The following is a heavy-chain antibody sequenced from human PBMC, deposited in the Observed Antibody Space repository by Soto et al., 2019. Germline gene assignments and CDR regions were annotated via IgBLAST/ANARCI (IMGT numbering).Heavy chain of an antibody. Sequence: GGSLRLSCAASGFTFSGSGIHWVRQASGKGLEWVGRIRTKTNNYATAYAASVKGRFTISRDDSKNMAYLQMNSLKTEDTAVYYSTAMAGIEYWGQGTLVTVSS. CDR3: TAMAGIEY. J-gene: IGHJ4*02. CDR2: IRTKTNNYAT. D-gene: IGHD6-19*01. CDR1: GFTFSGSG. V-gene: IGHV3-73*01.